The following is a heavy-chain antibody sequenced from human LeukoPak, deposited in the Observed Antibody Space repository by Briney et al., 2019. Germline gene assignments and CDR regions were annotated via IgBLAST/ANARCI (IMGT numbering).Heavy chain of an antibody. D-gene: IGHD3-3*01. CDR3: ARDRNYDFWSGYPYGMDV. V-gene: IGHV1-2*02. J-gene: IGHJ6*02. CDR2: INPNSGGT. CDR1: GYTFTGYY. Sequence: ASVKVSCKASGYTFTGYYMHWVRQAPGQELEWMGWINPNSGGTNYAQKFQGRVTMTRDTSISTAYMELSRLRSDDTAVYYCARDRNYDFWSGYPYGMDVWGQGTTVTVSS.